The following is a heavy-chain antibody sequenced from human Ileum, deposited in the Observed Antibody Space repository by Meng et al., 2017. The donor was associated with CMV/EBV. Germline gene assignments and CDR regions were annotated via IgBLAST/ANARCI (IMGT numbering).Heavy chain of an antibody. D-gene: IGHD1-1*01. CDR2: INLNNGDT. CDR1: GFIFIDYY. Sequence: CKTSGFIFIDYYIHWVRQAPGQGLEWMAYINLNNGDTRYSEKFQGRVTVTRDTSITTGYMDLYRLTSDDTALYYCARDSKEVGTYFDFWGQGTLVTVSS. V-gene: IGHV1-2*02. CDR3: ARDSKEVGTYFDF. J-gene: IGHJ4*02.